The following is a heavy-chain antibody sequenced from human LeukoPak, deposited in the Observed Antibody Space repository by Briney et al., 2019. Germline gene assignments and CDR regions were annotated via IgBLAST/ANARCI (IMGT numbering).Heavy chain of an antibody. CDR3: AREAFTGDSSGYPGGDYYYYGMDV. Sequence: GASVKVSCKASGYTFTSYGISWVRQAPGQGLEWMGWISAYNGNTNYAQKLQGRVTMTTDTSTSTAYMELSSLRSEDTAVYYCAREAFTGDSSGYPGGDYYYYGMDVWGQGTTVTVSS. D-gene: IGHD3-22*01. V-gene: IGHV1-18*01. CDR2: ISAYNGNT. CDR1: GYTFTSYG. J-gene: IGHJ6*02.